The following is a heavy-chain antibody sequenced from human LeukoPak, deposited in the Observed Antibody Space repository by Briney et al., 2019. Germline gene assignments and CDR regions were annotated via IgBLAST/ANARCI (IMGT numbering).Heavy chain of an antibody. Sequence: GGSLRLSCVASGFTFSSYAMHWVRQAPGKGLEWVAVIAFDGSNALYAHSVKARFHISRDISKSTLYLEMNRLKAEVSAISYCSRGRYGDYSRSGYYYGMDVWGQGTTVTVSS. D-gene: IGHD4-17*01. CDR2: IAFDGSNA. J-gene: IGHJ6*02. CDR1: GFTFSSYA. CDR3: SRGRYGDYSRSGYYYGMDV. V-gene: IGHV3-30-3*01.